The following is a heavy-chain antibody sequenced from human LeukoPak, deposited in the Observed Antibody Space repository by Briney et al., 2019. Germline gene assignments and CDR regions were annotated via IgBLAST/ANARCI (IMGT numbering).Heavy chain of an antibody. Sequence: SETLSLTCTVSGGSISSYYWSWIRQPPGKGLEWIGYIYYSGSTNYNPSLKSRVTISVDTSKNQFSLKLSSVTAADTAVYYCASSKMGPYNWFDPWGQGTLVTVSS. D-gene: IGHD1-26*01. CDR2: IYYSGST. CDR1: GGSISSYY. CDR3: ASSKMGPYNWFDP. V-gene: IGHV4-59*08. J-gene: IGHJ5*02.